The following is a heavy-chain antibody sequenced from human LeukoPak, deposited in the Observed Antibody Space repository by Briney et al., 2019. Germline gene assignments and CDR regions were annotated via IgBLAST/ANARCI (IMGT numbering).Heavy chain of an antibody. J-gene: IGHJ3*02. V-gene: IGHV4-39*01. CDR2: IYYSGST. CDR1: GGSISSSSYY. CDR3: ARGGMVRGDSTFDI. Sequence: SETLSLTCTVSGGSISSSSYYWGWIRQPPGKGLEWIGSIYYSGSTYYNPSLKSRVTISVDTSKNQFSLKLSSVTAADTAVYYCARGGMVRGDSTFDIWGQGTMVTVSS. D-gene: IGHD3-10*01.